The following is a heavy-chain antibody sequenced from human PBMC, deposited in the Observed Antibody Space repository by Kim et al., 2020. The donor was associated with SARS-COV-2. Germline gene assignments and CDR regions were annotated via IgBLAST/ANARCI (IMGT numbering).Heavy chain of an antibody. V-gene: IGHV3-23*01. CDR1: GFMFRSYA. J-gene: IGHJ4*01. Sequence: GGSLRLSCAASGFMFRSYAMIWVRQAPGKGLQWVSGISDSGGSTYYADSVKGRFTISRDNSKNTLFLQMNSLRAEDTALYYCAKSSCTGGWYRYFDYWGHGTLVTVSS. CDR2: ISDSGGST. CDR3: AKSSCTGGWYRYFDY. D-gene: IGHD2-8*02.